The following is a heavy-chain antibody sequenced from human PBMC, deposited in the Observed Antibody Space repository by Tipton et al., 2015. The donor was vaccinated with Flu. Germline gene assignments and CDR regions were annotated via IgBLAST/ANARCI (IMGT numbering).Heavy chain of an antibody. Sequence: TLSLTCTVSGGSITRGSYYYNWIRQAAGKGLEWIGRIYTNANTNYKPSLRSRVTISIDTSKNQFSLNMRSVTAADMAVYYCARRDYSNYVSDPKSWFDPWGQGTLVAVSS. CDR1: GGSITRGSYY. D-gene: IGHD4-11*01. J-gene: IGHJ5*02. CDR2: IYTNANT. V-gene: IGHV4-61*02. CDR3: ARRDYSNYVSDPKSWFDP.